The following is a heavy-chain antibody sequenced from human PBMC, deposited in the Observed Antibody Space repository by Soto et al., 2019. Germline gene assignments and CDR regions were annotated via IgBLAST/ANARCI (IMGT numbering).Heavy chain of an antibody. Sequence: PGGSLRLSCAASGFSVSANYMNWVRQAPGKGLESVSVIYSDGDTFYADSVKGRFTISRDNSKNTLHLQMNSLKTEDTAVYFCARLMGTSFDLWGQGTLVTVSS. J-gene: IGHJ4*02. CDR2: IYSDGDT. CDR1: GFSVSANY. V-gene: IGHV3-53*01. CDR3: ARLMGTSFDL. D-gene: IGHD2-8*01.